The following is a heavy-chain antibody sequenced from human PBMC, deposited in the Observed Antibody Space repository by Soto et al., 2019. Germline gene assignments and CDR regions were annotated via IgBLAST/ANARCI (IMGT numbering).Heavy chain of an antibody. J-gene: IGHJ6*02. CDR2: IIPIFGTA. D-gene: IGHD3-3*01. CDR1: GGTFSSYA. Sequence: VQLVQSGAEANKPGSSVKVSCKASGGTFSSYAISWVRQAPGQGLEWMGGIIPIFGTANYAQKFQGRVTITADESTSTADMELSSLRSEDTAVYYCARGTITIFGRLYGMDVWGQGTTVTVSS. V-gene: IGHV1-69*01. CDR3: ARGTITIFGRLYGMDV.